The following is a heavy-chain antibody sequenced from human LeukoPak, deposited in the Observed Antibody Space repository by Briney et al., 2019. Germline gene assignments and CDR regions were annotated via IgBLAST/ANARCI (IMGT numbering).Heavy chain of an antibody. V-gene: IGHV4-39*07. J-gene: IGHJ4*02. CDR3: ARVDRNWNFFDY. CDR2: IYYSGNT. Sequence: SETLSLTCTVSGVSISSSNSYWGWIRQPPGKGLEWIGSIYYSGNTYHNASLKSRVSISVDTSRNQFSLNLSSVTAADTAVYYCARVDRNWNFFDYWGQGTLVTVSS. D-gene: IGHD1-20*01. CDR1: GVSISSSNSY.